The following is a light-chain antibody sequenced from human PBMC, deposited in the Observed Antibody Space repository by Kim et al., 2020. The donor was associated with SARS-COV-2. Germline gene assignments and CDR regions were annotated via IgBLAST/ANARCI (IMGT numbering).Light chain of an antibody. CDR3: ASHGGYDYV. Sequence: PGQCVAISCAETRGDFGSYKYVSWYQQPPGKAPKLIIYELTKRPSGVPDRFSGSMSGNTASLTVAGLQADDEADYYCASHGGYDYVFGTGTKVTVL. J-gene: IGLJ1*01. CDR1: RGDFGSYKY. CDR2: ELT. V-gene: IGLV2-8*01.